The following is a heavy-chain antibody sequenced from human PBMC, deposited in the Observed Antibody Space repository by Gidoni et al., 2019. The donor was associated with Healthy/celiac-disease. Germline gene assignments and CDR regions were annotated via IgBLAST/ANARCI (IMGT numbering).Heavy chain of an antibody. CDR3: AKDRGGAGSSRSTYFDY. V-gene: IGHV3-48*01. J-gene: IGHJ4*02. CDR1: GFTFRSYN. Sequence: EVQLVESGGDLVQPGGSLRLSCAASGFTFRSYNMNWVRQAPGKGLEWISYISCCTGTIYYADSVKGRFTISRDNAKNSLYLQMNSLRAEDTAVYYCAKDRGGAGSSRSTYFDYWGQGTLVTVSS. D-gene: IGHD3-10*01. CDR2: ISCCTGTI.